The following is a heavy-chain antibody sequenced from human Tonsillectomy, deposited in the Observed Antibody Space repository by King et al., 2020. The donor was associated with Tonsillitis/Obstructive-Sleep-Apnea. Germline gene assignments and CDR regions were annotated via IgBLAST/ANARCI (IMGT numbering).Heavy chain of an antibody. V-gene: IGHV1-46*01. J-gene: IGHJ4*02. CDR2: IKPSDGIT. Sequence: QLVQSGAEVKKPGASVKVSCKASGYTFTRDYVHWGRQAPRQGLEWMGIIKPSDGITTYAQKFQGRGTMTSDTSTSTVHMELSSLRAEDTALYYCVRDDKDGRHLDYWGQGSLVSVSS. CDR1: GYTFTRDY. D-gene: IGHD2-15*01. CDR3: VRDDKDGRHLDY.